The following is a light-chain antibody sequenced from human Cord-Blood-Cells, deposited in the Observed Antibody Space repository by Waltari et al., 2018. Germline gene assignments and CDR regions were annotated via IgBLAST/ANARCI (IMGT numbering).Light chain of an antibody. J-gene: IGLJ3*02. V-gene: IGLV6-57*01. CDR2: EDN. Sequence: NFMLTQLHSVSESPGKTVTISCTRSSGSIASNYVQWYQQRPGSSPTTVIYEDNQRPSGVPDRVSGSIDSSSNSSSLTISGLKTEDEADYYCQSYDSSNQVFGGGTKLTVL. CDR1: SGSIASNY. CDR3: QSYDSSNQV.